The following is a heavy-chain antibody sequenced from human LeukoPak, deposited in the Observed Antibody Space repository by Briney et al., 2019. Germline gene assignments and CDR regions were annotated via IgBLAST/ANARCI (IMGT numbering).Heavy chain of an antibody. CDR2: IWYDGSNK. CDR3: ARDSQAYYDILTGYPDY. D-gene: IGHD3-9*01. CDR1: GFTFRSYG. V-gene: IGHV3-33*01. Sequence: GGSLRLSCAASGFTFRSYGMHWVRQAPGKGLEWVAVIWYDGSNKYYADSVKGRFTISRDNSKNTLYLQMNSLRAEDTAVYYCARDSQAYYDILTGYPDYWGQGTLVTVSS. J-gene: IGHJ4*02.